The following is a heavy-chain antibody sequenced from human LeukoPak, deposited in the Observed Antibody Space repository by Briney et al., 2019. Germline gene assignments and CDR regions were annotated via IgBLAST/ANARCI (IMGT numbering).Heavy chain of an antibody. CDR1: GGSISSYY. CDR2: IFSTGST. J-gene: IGHJ4*02. V-gene: IGHV4-59*08. D-gene: IGHD5-24*01. Sequence: SETLSLTCTVSGGSISSYYWSWIRQPPGKGLEWIGYIFSTGSTYYNPSLKSRVTISVDTSKNQFSLKLSSVTAADTAVYYCARGAGRDGYNFRHFDYWGQGTLVTVSS. CDR3: ARGAGRDGYNFRHFDY.